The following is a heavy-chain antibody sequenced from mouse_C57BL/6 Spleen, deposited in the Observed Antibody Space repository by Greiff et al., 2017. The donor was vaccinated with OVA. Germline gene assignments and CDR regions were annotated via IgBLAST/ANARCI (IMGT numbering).Heavy chain of an antibody. J-gene: IGHJ2*01. V-gene: IGHV1-7*01. CDR2: INPSSGYT. D-gene: IGHD2-2*01. CDR3: ARDGYDDYYDY. CDR1: GYTFTSYW. Sequence: QVQLQQSGAELAKPGASVKLSCKASGYTFTSYWMHWVKQRPGQGLEWIGYINPSSGYTKYNQKFKDKDTLTADKSSSTAYMQLSSLTYEDSAVYYCARDGYDDYYDYWGQGTTLTVAS.